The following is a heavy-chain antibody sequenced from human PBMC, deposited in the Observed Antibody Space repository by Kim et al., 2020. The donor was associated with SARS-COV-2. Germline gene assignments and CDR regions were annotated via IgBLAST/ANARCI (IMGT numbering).Heavy chain of an antibody. Sequence: GGSLRLSCAASGFAFNEYPMHWVRQAPGKGLEWMAVISYDGKTKKYADSVRGRFTISRDDSEDTIYLQMKSLRPEDTGLYYCARDPVQGINDYFDNWGQGTLVTVSS. J-gene: IGHJ4*02. CDR2: ISYDGKTK. D-gene: IGHD3-10*01. V-gene: IGHV3-30*04. CDR3: ARDPVQGINDYFDN. CDR1: GFAFNEYP.